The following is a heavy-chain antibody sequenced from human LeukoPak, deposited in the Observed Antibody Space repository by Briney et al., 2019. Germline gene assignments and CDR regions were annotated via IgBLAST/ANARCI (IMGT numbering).Heavy chain of an antibody. CDR2: IWYDGSNK. J-gene: IGHJ3*02. CDR1: GFTFSSYG. CDR3: ARGKSGYAFDI. Sequence: PGGSLRLSCAASGFTFSSYGMHWVRQAPGKGLEWVAVIWYDGSNKYYADSVKGRFTISRDNSKNTLYLQMNSLRAEDTAVYYCARGKSGYAFDIWGQGTMVTVSS. D-gene: IGHD3-3*01. V-gene: IGHV3-33*01.